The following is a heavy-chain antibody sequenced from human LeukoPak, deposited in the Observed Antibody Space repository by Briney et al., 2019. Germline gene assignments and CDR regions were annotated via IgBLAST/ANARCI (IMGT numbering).Heavy chain of an antibody. CDR3: ARGINYYDGRGPYDVFDI. V-gene: IGHV1-2*02. D-gene: IGHD3-22*01. J-gene: IGHJ3*02. CDR1: GYTFTGNY. Sequence: GASVRVSCKASGYTFTGNYMHWVRQAPGQGLGWMGWINPNSGVTNYAQEFQGRVTMTTDTSISTAYMELSRLRSDDTAVYYCARGINYYDGRGPYDVFDIWGQGTMVTVSS. CDR2: INPNSGVT.